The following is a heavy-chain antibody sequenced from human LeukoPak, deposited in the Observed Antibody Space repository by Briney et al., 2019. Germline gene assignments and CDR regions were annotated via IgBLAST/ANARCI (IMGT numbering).Heavy chain of an antibody. Sequence: SQTLSLTCTVSGGSISSGSYYWSWIRQPAGKGLEWIGRIYTSGSTNYNPSLKSRVTISVDTSKNQFSLKLSPVTAADTAVYYCARGYSNYDGYYFDYWGQGTLVTVSS. V-gene: IGHV4-61*02. CDR3: ARGYSNYDGYYFDY. CDR2: IYTSGST. CDR1: GGSISSGSYY. J-gene: IGHJ4*02. D-gene: IGHD4-11*01.